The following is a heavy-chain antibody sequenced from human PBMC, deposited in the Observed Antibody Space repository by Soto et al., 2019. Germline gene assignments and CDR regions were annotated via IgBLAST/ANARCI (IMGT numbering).Heavy chain of an antibody. D-gene: IGHD1-26*01. Sequence: GGSLRLSCAASGFTFSSYSMNWVRQAPGKGLEWVSSISSSSSYIYYADSVKGRFTISRDNAKNSLYLQMNSLRAEDTAVYYCAGEWELSKPFDYWGQGTLVTVSS. J-gene: IGHJ4*02. CDR2: ISSSSSYI. CDR3: AGEWELSKPFDY. V-gene: IGHV3-21*01. CDR1: GFTFSSYS.